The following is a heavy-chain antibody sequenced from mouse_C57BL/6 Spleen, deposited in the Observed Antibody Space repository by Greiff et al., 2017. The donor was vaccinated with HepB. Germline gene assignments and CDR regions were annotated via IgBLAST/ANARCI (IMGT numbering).Heavy chain of an antibody. Sequence: VQLQQPGAELVKPGASVKLSCKASGYTFTSYWMQWVKQRPGQGLEWIGEIDPSDSYTNYNQKFKGKATLTVDKSSSTAYMQLSSLTSEDSAVYYCARRLPIYYDYDLYAMDYWGQGTSVTVSS. J-gene: IGHJ4*01. V-gene: IGHV1-50*01. CDR1: GYTFTSYW. CDR3: ARRLPIYYDYDLYAMDY. D-gene: IGHD2-4*01. CDR2: IDPSDSYT.